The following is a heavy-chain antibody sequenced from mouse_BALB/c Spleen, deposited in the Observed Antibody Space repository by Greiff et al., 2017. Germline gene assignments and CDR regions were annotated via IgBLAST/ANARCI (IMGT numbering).Heavy chain of an antibody. J-gene: IGHJ3*01. Sequence: VQGVESGPDLVAPSQSLSITCTVSGFSLTSYGVHWVRQPPGKGLEWLVVIWSDGSTTYNSALKSRLSISKDNSKSQVFLTMNSLQTDDTAMYYCARDDGSIYGFAYWGQGTLVTVSA. V-gene: IGHV2-6-2*01. CDR1: GFSLTSYG. CDR2: IWSDGST. D-gene: IGHD1-1*01. CDR3: ARDDGSIYGFAY.